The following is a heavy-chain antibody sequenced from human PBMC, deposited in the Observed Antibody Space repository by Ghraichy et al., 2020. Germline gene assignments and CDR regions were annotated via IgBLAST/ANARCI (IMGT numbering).Heavy chain of an antibody. CDR3: AKDSNVRGDDSCLFCGFVF. CDR1: KFTFSSYS. CDR2: ISNSGDRT. Sequence: GGSLRLSCVASKFTFSSYSMNWVRQAPGKGLEWVSAISNSGDRTFYTDSVKGRFTISRDNSKNTLYLQMNSLRAEDTAIYYCAKDSNVRGDDSCLFCGFVFWGPGTMVTVSS. D-gene: IGHD4-11*01. J-gene: IGHJ3*01. V-gene: IGHV3-23*01.